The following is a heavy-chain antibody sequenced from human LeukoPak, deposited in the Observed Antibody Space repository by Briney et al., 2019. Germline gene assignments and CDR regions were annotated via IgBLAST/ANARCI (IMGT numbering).Heavy chain of an antibody. CDR2: IYYSGST. CDR3: ARHSHYDFWSGYPNFDY. J-gene: IGHJ4*02. D-gene: IGHD3-3*01. Sequence: SETLSLTCTVSGGSISSYYWSWIRQPPGKGLEWIGYIYYSGSTNYNPSPKSRVTISVDTSKNQFSLKLSSVTAADTAVYYCARHSHYDFWSGYPNFDYWGQGTLVTVSS. CDR1: GGSISSYY. V-gene: IGHV4-59*08.